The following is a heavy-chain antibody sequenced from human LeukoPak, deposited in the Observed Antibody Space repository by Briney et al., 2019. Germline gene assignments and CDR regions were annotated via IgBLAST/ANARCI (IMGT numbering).Heavy chain of an antibody. CDR3: ARRAGGYSHPYDY. CDR1: GFTFSRYS. Sequence: GGSLRLSCAASGFTFSRYSMSWVRQAPGKGLEWVSLIYSGGSTYYADSVKGRFTISRDNSKNTLYLQMNSLRAEDTAVYYCARRAGGYSHPYDYWGQGTLVTVSS. CDR2: IYSGGST. V-gene: IGHV3-53*01. J-gene: IGHJ4*02. D-gene: IGHD4-23*01.